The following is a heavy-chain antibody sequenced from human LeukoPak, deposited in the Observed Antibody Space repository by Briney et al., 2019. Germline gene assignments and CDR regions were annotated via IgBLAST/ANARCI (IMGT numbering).Heavy chain of an antibody. CDR2: IKQDGSEK. CDR1: GFTFSSYW. Sequence: SGGSLRLSCAASGFTFSSYWMSWVRQAPGKGLEWMANIKQDGSEKYYVDSVKGRFTISRDNAKNSLYLQMNSLRAEDTAVYHCARGRITMVRGVIRSYYFDYWGQGTLVTVSS. V-gene: IGHV3-7*01. CDR3: ARGRITMVRGVIRSYYFDY. D-gene: IGHD3-10*01. J-gene: IGHJ4*02.